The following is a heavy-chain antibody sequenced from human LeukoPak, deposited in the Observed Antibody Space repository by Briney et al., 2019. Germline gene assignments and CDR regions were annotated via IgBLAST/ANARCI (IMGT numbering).Heavy chain of an antibody. V-gene: IGHV1-69*13. J-gene: IGHJ6*02. CDR2: IIPIFGTA. CDR1: GGTFSSYA. D-gene: IGHD5-18*01. Sequence: VASVKVSCKASGGTFSSYAISWVRQAPGQGPEWMGGIIPIFGTANYAQKFQGRVTITADESTSTAYMELSSLRSEDTAVYYCARIYSYHPYYYYGMDVWGQGTTVTVSS. CDR3: ARIYSYHPYYYYGMDV.